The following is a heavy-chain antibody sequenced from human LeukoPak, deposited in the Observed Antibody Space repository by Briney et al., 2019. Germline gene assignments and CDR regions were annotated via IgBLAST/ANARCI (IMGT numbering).Heavy chain of an antibody. CDR1: GFTFSTYA. CDR3: AKDDHGGSGWRDYYDY. D-gene: IGHD6-19*01. CDR2: ISGSGGST. Sequence: PGGSLRLSCAASGFTFSTYAMSWVRQAPGKGLEWVSAISGSGGSTHYADSVKGRFTISRDNSRNTLSLQMNSLRAEDTAVYYCAKDDHGGSGWRDYYDYWGQGTLVTVSS. V-gene: IGHV3-23*01. J-gene: IGHJ4*02.